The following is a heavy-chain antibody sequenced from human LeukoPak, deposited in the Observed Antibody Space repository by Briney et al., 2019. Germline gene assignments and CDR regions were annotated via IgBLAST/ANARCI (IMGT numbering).Heavy chain of an antibody. Sequence: SVKVSCKASGGTFSSYAISWVRQAPGQGLEWMGGIIPIFGTANYAQKFQGRVTITADESTSTAYMELSSLRSEDTAVYYCAGALEEVVAAQTDWGQGTLVTVSS. CDR1: GGTFSSYA. D-gene: IGHD2-15*01. V-gene: IGHV1-69*13. CDR3: AGALEEVVAAQTD. CDR2: IIPIFGTA. J-gene: IGHJ4*02.